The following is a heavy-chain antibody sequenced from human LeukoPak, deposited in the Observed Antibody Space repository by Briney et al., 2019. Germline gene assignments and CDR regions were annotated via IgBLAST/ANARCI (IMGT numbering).Heavy chain of an antibody. V-gene: IGHV3-53*01. J-gene: IGHJ2*01. D-gene: IGHD3-10*01. CDR3: ARTIYGSGSYYEYWYFDL. Sequence: GGSLRLSCAASGFSVSNNYMSWVRQAPGKGLEWVSVIYSGGSTYYADSVKGRFTISRDNSKNTLYLQMNSLRAEDTAVYYCARTIYGSGSYYEYWYFDLWGRGTLVTVSS. CDR2: IYSGGST. CDR1: GFSVSNNY.